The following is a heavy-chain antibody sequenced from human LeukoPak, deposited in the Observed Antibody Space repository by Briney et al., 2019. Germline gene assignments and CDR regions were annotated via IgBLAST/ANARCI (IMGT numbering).Heavy chain of an antibody. CDR3: ARLEGLGHRGGWLDS. Sequence: GASVKVSCKASGYTFTGYYMHWVRQAPGQGLEWMGWINPNSGGTNYAQKFRGRVTMTRDTSISTAYMELSRLRSDDTAVYYCARLEGLGHRGGWLDSWGQGTLVTVSS. CDR1: GYTFTGYY. D-gene: IGHD3-3*01. CDR2: INPNSGGT. J-gene: IGHJ5*01. V-gene: IGHV1-2*02.